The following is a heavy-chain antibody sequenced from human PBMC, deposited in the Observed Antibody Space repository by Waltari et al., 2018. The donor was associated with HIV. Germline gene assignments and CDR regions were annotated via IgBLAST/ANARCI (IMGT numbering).Heavy chain of an antibody. D-gene: IGHD3-16*02. Sequence: QVQLQESGPGLVKPSQTLSLTCSVSGGSMRSDNYYWNWVRQPAGKGLEWIGRVDASGRTKDNPSLKSRVTISMDRSKDQFSLRRTSMTAADTAVYYCVREGGGIVFIPWYFDHWGQGALVTVSS. V-gene: IGHV4-61*02. CDR2: VDASGRT. CDR1: GGSMRSDNYY. CDR3: VREGGGIVFIPWYFDH. J-gene: IGHJ4*02.